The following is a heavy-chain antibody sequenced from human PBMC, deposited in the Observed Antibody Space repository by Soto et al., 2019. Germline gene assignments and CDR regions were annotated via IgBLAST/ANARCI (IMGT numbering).Heavy chain of an antibody. Sequence: GESLNISCKGSGYSFTLYLIGWVRQMPGKGLEWMGIIYPGDSDTRYSPSFQGQVTISADKSISTAYLQWSSLKASDTAMYYCARSLSSSWYSSSAFDIWGQGTMVTVS. CDR3: ARSLSSSWYSSSAFDI. D-gene: IGHD6-13*01. V-gene: IGHV5-51*01. CDR2: IYPGDSDT. J-gene: IGHJ3*02. CDR1: GYSFTLYL.